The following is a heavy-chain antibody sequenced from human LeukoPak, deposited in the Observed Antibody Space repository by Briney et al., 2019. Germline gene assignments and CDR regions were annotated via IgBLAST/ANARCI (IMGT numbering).Heavy chain of an antibody. V-gene: IGHV3-23*01. CDR3: AKDFVVVPGLVNYFDS. CDR2: IGGSGGDT. J-gene: IGHJ4*02. Sequence: GGSLRLSCAASGFTFSNYAMSRVRQAPGKGLEWVSVIGGSGGDTYYADSVKGRFTISRDNSRNRLYLRMNSLRAEDTALYYCAKDFVVVPGLVNYFDSWGQGTLVTVSS. CDR1: GFTFSNYA. D-gene: IGHD2-15*01.